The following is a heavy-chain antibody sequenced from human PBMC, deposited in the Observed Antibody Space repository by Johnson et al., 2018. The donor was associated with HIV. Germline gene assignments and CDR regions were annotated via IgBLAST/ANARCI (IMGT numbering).Heavy chain of an antibody. J-gene: IGHJ3*02. CDR2: ISGSGGSK. D-gene: IGHD3-3*01. V-gene: IGHV3-23*04. CDR1: GFTFTSYG. Sequence: VKLVESGGGVVHPGRSLRLSCAATGFTFTSYGMHWVRQAPGKGLEWVSAISGSGGSKYYADSVKGRFTISRDNSKNTLYLQMNSLRAEDTAVYYCAKVGVGGDAFDIWGQGTMVTVSS. CDR3: AKVGVGGDAFDI.